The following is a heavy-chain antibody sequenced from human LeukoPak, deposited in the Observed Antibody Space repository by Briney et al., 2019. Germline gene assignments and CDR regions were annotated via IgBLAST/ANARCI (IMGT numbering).Heavy chain of an antibody. CDR2: INAGNGNT. CDR1: GYSFPSYG. CDR3: AREAGYTDFDY. V-gene: IGHV1-3*01. Sequence: GASVKVSCKASGYSFPSYGISWMRQAPGQRLEWMGWINAGNGNTKYSQKFQGRVTITRDTSASTAYMELSSLRSEDTAVYYCAREAGYTDFDYWGQGTLVTVSS. J-gene: IGHJ4*02. D-gene: IGHD6-13*01.